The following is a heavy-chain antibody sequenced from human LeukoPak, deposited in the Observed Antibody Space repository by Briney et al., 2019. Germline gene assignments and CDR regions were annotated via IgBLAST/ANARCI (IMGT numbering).Heavy chain of an antibody. D-gene: IGHD3-16*01. V-gene: IGHV3-21*04. CDR2: ISYTGTYI. CDR1: AFSLNAYN. Sequence: GGSLRLSCAASAFSLNAYNMNWVRQAPGKGLEWVSSISYTGTYIYYADSVKGRFTISRDNAKNSLYLQMNSLRAEDTAVYYCARGPVGAASNWGQGTMVTVSS. J-gene: IGHJ3*01. CDR3: ARGPVGAASN.